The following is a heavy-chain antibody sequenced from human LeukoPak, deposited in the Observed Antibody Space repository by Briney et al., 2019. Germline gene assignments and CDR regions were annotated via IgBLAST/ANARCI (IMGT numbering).Heavy chain of an antibody. CDR3: ARRRFGELSYWFDP. J-gene: IGHJ5*02. CDR1: GYTFTSYD. V-gene: IGHV1-8*01. D-gene: IGHD3-10*01. CDR2: MNPNSGNT. Sequence: ASVKVSCKASGYTFTSYDINWVRQATGQGLEWMGWMNPNSGNTGYAQKFQGGVTMTRNTSISTAYMELSSLRSEDTAVYYCARRRFGELSYWFDPWGQGTLVTVSS.